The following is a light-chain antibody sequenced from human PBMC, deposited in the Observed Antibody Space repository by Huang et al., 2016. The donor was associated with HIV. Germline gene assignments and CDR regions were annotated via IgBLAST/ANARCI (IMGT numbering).Light chain of an antibody. CDR2: KVA. CDR1: QSLVHSDGTTY. Sequence: DVVMTQSPLSLPVTLGQPASISCRSSQSLVHSDGTTYLNWFQQRPGQSPRRLIYKVAERDAGVPDRCSGSGSGTDFTLKISRVEAEDVGVYYCMQGTHWPPVFGQGTKLEIK. J-gene: IGKJ2*01. V-gene: IGKV2-30*02. CDR3: MQGTHWPPV.